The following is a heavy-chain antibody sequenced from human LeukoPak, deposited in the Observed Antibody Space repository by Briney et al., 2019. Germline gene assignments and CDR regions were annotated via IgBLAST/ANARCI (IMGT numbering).Heavy chain of an antibody. CDR3: AREGPTYYDILTGYFDY. V-gene: IGHV1-69*13. CDR1: GYTFTGYY. CDR2: IIPIFGTA. D-gene: IGHD3-9*01. Sequence: ASVKVSCKASGYTFTGYYMHWVRQAPGQGLEWMGGIIPIFGTANYAQKFQGRVTITADESTSTAYMELSSLRSEDTAVYYCAREGPTYYDILTGYFDYWGQGTLVTVSS. J-gene: IGHJ4*02.